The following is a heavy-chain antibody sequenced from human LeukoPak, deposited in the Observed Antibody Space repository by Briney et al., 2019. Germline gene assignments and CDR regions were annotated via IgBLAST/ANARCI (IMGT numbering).Heavy chain of an antibody. Sequence: PSETLSLTCAVYGGSFSGYYWSWIRQPPGKGLEWIGEINHSGSTNYNPSLKSRVTISVDTSKNQFSLKLSSVTAADTAVYYCARQNPRLADYGDYVAAFDIWGQGTMVTVSS. V-gene: IGHV4-34*01. CDR3: ARQNPRLADYGDYVAAFDI. CDR1: GGSFSGYY. CDR2: INHSGST. D-gene: IGHD4-17*01. J-gene: IGHJ3*02.